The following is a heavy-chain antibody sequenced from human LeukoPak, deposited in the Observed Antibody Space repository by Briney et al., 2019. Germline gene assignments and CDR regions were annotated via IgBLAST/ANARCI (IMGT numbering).Heavy chain of an antibody. CDR3: ARSDSSGYYPLDY. Sequence: SETLSLTCAVYGGSFSGYYWSWIRQPPGKGLEWIGYIYYSGSTNYNPSLKSRVTISVDTSKNQFSLKLSSVTAADTAVYYCARSDSSGYYPLDYWGQGTLVTVSS. J-gene: IGHJ4*02. CDR1: GGSFSGYY. CDR2: IYYSGST. D-gene: IGHD3-22*01. V-gene: IGHV4-59*01.